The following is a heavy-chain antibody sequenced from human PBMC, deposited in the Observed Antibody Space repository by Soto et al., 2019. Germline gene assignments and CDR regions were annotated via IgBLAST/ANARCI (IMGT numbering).Heavy chain of an antibody. V-gene: IGHV5-51*01. CDR3: VRKHPLDSSGWYH. D-gene: IGHD6-19*01. Sequence: PGESLKISCNVSGDSFPSFWIGWVRPVPGKGLEWMGIIYPRDSDTRYSPSFQGLVTISADKSISTAYLQWSSLKASDTAIYYCVRKHPLDSSGWYHWGQGTPFTVYS. CDR2: IYPRDSDT. J-gene: IGHJ4*02. CDR1: GDSFPSFW.